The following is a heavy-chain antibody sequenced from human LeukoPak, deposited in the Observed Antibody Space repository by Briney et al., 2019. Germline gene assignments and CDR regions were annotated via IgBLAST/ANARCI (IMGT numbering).Heavy chain of an antibody. D-gene: IGHD6-13*01. CDR2: INPNSGGT. CDR1: GYTFTDSY. Sequence: ASVKVSCKASGYTFTDSYIHWVRQAPGQGLEWMGWINPNSGGTNYIEKFQGWVTMTWDTSISTAYMELSRLRSDDTAVYYCARVWERSSSSWPFDYWGQGTLVTVSS. V-gene: IGHV1-2*04. J-gene: IGHJ4*02. CDR3: ARVWERSSSSWPFDY.